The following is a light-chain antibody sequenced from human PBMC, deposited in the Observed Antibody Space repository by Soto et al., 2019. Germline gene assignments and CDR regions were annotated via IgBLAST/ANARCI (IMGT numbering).Light chain of an antibody. Sequence: EIVLTQSPGTLSRSGGERATLSCRASQSVSSNFAWYQQKPGQAPSLLIYGASTRATGTPARFSGSGSGTEFTLTISSLQSEDFAVYYCQQYIRWPLTFGGGTKVDIK. CDR2: GAS. J-gene: IGKJ4*01. V-gene: IGKV3-15*01. CDR3: QQYIRWPLT. CDR1: QSVSSN.